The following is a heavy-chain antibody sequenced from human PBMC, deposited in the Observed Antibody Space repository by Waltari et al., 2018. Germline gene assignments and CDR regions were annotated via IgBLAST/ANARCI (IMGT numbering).Heavy chain of an antibody. CDR2: VDPEDGET. CDR1: GYTFTDYS. CDR3: ATARPDYYDSSGYRDY. V-gene: IGHV1-69-2*01. Sequence: EVQLVQSGAEVKKPGATVKISCKASGYTFTDYSMHWVQQAPGKGLEWMGRVDPEDGETIYAEKFQGRVTITADTSTDTAYMELSSLRSEDTAVYYCATARPDYYDSSGYRDYWGQGTLVTVSS. D-gene: IGHD3-22*01. J-gene: IGHJ4*02.